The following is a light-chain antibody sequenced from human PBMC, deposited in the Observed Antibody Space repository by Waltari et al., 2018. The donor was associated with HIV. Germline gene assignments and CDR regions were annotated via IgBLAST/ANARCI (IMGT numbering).Light chain of an antibody. CDR2: EDN. CDR1: SGSIASNY. J-gene: IGLJ2*01. CDR3: QSYDSSNQV. Sequence: NFMLTQPHSVSESPGKTVTISCTGSSGSIASNYVQWYQQRPGSAPTTGIFEDNQRPSGVPDRLSGSIDSASNSASLTFSGLKTEDEADYYCQSYDSSNQVFVGGTKLTVL. V-gene: IGLV6-57*02.